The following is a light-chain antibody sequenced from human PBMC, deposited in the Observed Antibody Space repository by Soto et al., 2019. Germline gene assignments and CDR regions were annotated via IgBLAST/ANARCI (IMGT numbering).Light chain of an antibody. V-gene: IGKV3-15*01. CDR1: QSVSSK. CDR2: GAS. Sequence: EIVMTQSPATLSVSPGERATLSCRASQSVSSKLAWYQQKPGQGPRLLIYGASTRATGIPARFSGSGSGTEFTLTISSLQSEDFAVYYCQHYSTWVWTFGQGTKVEIK. J-gene: IGKJ1*01. CDR3: QHYSTWVWT.